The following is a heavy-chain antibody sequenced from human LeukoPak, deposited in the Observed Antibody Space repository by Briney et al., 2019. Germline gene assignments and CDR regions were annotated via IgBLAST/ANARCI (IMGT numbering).Heavy chain of an antibody. D-gene: IGHD6-19*01. V-gene: IGHV3-15*01. Sequence: RTGGSLRLSCAASGFTFSNAWMNCVRHTPGKALEWVGRIKSKTDGGTKDYAVPVKGRFTISRDDSKNTLYLQMNSLKTEDTAVYYCTTDGLAVAGYFDYWGQGTLVTVSS. J-gene: IGHJ4*02. CDR1: GFTFSNAW. CDR2: IKSKTDGGTK. CDR3: TTDGLAVAGYFDY.